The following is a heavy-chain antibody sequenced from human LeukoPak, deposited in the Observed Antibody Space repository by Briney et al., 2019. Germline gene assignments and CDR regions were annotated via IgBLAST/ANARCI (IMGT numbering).Heavy chain of an antibody. J-gene: IGHJ4*02. D-gene: IGHD3-22*01. CDR1: GGSISSYY. CDR3: ARGGYYYDSSGYYSFVY. Sequence: SETLSLTCTVSGGSISSYYWSWIRQPPGKGLEWIAYIYYSGSTNYNPSLKSRVTISVDTSKNQFSLKLSSVTAADTAVYYCARGGYYYDSSGYYSFVYWGQGTLVTVSS. V-gene: IGHV4-59*01. CDR2: IYYSGST.